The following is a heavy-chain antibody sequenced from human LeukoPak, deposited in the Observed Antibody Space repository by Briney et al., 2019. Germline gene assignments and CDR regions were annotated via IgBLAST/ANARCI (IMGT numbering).Heavy chain of an antibody. V-gene: IGHV4-38-2*01. CDR2: IYHSGST. CDR1: GYSISSGYY. Sequence: SETLSLTCAVSGYSISSGYYWGWIRQPPGKGLEWIGSIYHSGSTYYNPSLKGRVTISVDTSKNQFSLKLSSVTAADTAVYYCASTAVTTPFDYWGQGTLVTVSS. CDR3: ASTAVTTPFDY. D-gene: IGHD4-17*01. J-gene: IGHJ4*02.